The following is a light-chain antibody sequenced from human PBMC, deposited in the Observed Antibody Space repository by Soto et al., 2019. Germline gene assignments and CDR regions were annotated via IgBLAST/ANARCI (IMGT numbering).Light chain of an antibody. CDR3: QHRYNWPPT. Sequence: EIVLTQSPGTLSLSPGERATLSGRASQSVSSYLAWYQQKPGQAPRLLIYDASNRATGIPAKFSGSGSGTDFTLTISNLGPEDFAVYYCQHRYNWPPTFGQGTKLEIK. CDR2: DAS. J-gene: IGKJ2*01. CDR1: QSVSSY. V-gene: IGKV3-11*01.